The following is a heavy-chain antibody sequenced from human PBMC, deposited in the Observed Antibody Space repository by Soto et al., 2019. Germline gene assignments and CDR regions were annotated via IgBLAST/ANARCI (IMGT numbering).Heavy chain of an antibody. Sequence: VWSLSLSFAPSGFTFRRYAMSWVRQAPGKGLEWVSAISGSGGSTYYADSVKGRFTISRDNSKNTLYLQMNSLRAEDTAVYYCAKGGYCSRTSCYGNWFDPWGQGTQVSVSS. CDR2: ISGSGGST. CDR1: GFTFRRYA. V-gene: IGHV3-23*01. CDR3: AKGGYCSRTSCYGNWFDP. J-gene: IGHJ5*02. D-gene: IGHD2-2*03.